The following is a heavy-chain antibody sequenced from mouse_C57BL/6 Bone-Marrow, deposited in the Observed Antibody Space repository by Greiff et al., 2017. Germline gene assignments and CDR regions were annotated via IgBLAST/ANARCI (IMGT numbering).Heavy chain of an antibody. Sequence: EVQLQQSGPELVKPGASVKIPCKASGYTFTDYNMDWVKQSHGKSLEWIGDINPNNGGTIYNQKFKGKATLTVDKSSSTAYMELRSLTSEDTAVYYCARSGPIDYYGSSHWYFDVWGTGTTVTVSS. CDR1: GYTFTDYN. V-gene: IGHV1-18*01. J-gene: IGHJ1*03. D-gene: IGHD1-1*01. CDR2: INPNNGGT. CDR3: ARSGPIDYYGSSHWYFDV.